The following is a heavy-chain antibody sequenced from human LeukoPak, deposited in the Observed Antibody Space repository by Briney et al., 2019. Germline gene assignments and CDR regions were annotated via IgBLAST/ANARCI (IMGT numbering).Heavy chain of an antibody. CDR3: AIPTYFDFWSGYRSFDM. CDR1: GYSFTRHW. V-gene: IGHV5-51*01. CDR2: IDPGDSDT. D-gene: IGHD3-3*01. J-gene: IGHJ3*02. Sequence: GESLKISCKGSGYSFTRHWIGWVRQMPGKGLEWMGIIDPGDSDTRYSPSFQGHVTISVDKSISTAYLQWSSLKASDTAMYYCAIPTYFDFWSGYRSFDMWGQGTMVTVSS.